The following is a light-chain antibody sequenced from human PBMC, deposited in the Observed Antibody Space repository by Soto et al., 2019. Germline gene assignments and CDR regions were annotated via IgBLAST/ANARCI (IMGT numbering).Light chain of an antibody. CDR2: GAS. V-gene: IGKV3-15*01. J-gene: IGKJ2*01. CDR1: QSVNNK. CDR3: QQYNNWPPRYT. Sequence: EIMMTQSPATLSVSPGERATLSCRASQSVNNKLAWYQQQPGRAPRLLIYGASTRATGIPARFSGSGSGTEFTLNISSLQSEDFAVYYCQQYNNWPPRYTFGQGTKLEIK.